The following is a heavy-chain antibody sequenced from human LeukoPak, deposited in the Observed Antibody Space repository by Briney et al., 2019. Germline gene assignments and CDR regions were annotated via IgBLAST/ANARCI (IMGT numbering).Heavy chain of an antibody. Sequence: ASVKVSCKASGYTFTSYRISWVRQAPGQGLEWMGWISAYNGNTNYAQKLQGRVTMTTDTSTSTAYMELRSLRSDDTAVYYCARGRDYSNSVAANNWFDPWGQGTLVTVSS. CDR1: GYTFTSYR. D-gene: IGHD4-11*01. J-gene: IGHJ5*02. CDR3: ARGRDYSNSVAANNWFDP. V-gene: IGHV1-18*01. CDR2: ISAYNGNT.